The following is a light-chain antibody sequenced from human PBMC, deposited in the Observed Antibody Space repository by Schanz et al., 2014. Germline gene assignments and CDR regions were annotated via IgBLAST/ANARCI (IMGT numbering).Light chain of an antibody. CDR1: SSDVGSYNL. J-gene: IGLJ2*01. V-gene: IGLV2-23*02. CDR3: NSYGGSNNLV. Sequence: QSALTQPASVSGSPGQSITISCTGTSSDVGSYNLVSWYQQHPGKAPKLMIYEVSKRPSGVSNRFSGSRSANTASLTISGLQAEEEADYYCNSYGGSNNLVFGGGTKLTVL. CDR2: EVS.